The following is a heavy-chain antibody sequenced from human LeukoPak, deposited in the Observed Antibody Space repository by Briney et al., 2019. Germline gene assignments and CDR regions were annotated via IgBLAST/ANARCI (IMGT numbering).Heavy chain of an antibody. CDR2: FDPEDGET. D-gene: IGHD6-13*01. CDR3: ATNLTEAAAASFGDY. Sequence: GASVKVSCKVSGYTLTELSMHWVRQAPGKGLEWMGGFDPEDGETIYAQKFQGRVTMTEDTSTDTAYMELSSLRSEDTAVYYCATNLTEAAAASFGDYWGQGTLVTVSS. V-gene: IGHV1-24*01. J-gene: IGHJ4*02. CDR1: GYTLTELS.